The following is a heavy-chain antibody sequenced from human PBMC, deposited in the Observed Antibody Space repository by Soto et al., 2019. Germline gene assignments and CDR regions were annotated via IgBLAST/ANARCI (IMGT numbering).Heavy chain of an antibody. D-gene: IGHD3-3*01. J-gene: IGHJ4*02. CDR1: GGSISSITYY. Sequence: QLQLQESGPALVKPSETLSLTCTVSGGSISSITYYWGWIRQSPEKGLEWIGYIHYGGSTYYNPSLESRVTISLDTSKNQFSLRLTSVNASETGVYYCARCTPDLLQSNFWRGYYLSHVDYWGQRSLVTVSA. V-gene: IGHV4-39*01. CDR2: IHYGGST. CDR3: ARCTPDLLQSNFWRGYYLSHVDY.